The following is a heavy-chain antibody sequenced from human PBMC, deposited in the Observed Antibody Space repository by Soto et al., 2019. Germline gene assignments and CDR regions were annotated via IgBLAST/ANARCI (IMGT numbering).Heavy chain of an antibody. CDR1: GGSFSGYY. J-gene: IGHJ6*02. Sequence: QVQLQQWGAGLLKPSETLSLTCAVYGGSFSGYYWSWIRQPPGKGLEWIGEINHSGSTNYNPSLKRRVTISVDTSKKQFSLKLSSVTAVDRAVYYCARGTVTTFYCGMDVWGQGSTVTVSS. CDR3: ARGTVTTFYCGMDV. V-gene: IGHV4-34*01. CDR2: INHSGST. D-gene: IGHD4-17*01.